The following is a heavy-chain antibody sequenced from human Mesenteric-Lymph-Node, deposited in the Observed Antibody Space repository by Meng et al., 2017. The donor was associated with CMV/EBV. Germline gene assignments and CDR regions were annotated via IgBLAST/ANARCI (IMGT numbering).Heavy chain of an antibody. CDR3: ARIFIVSAGMAFDY. D-gene: IGHD5/OR15-5a*01. CDR2: INPINGDT. CDR1: GYTFGGHS. V-gene: IGHV1-2*06. Sequence: SGYTFGGHSVRWVRQAPGQGLEWMGHINPINGDTDYSQNFQGRVTMTRDMSISTVHMELSGLRSDDTAVYYCARIFIVSAGMAFDYWGQGTLVTVSS. J-gene: IGHJ4*02.